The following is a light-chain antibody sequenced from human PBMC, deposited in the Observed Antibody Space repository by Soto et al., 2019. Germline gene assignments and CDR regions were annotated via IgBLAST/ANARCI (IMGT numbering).Light chain of an antibody. CDR2: GAS. CDR3: QQYGSSPRT. CDR1: QSVSSSY. V-gene: IGKV3-20*01. Sequence: EIVLTQSPGTLSLSPGDIATLSCRASQSVSSSYLAWYQQKPGQAPRLIIYGASSRATGIPDRFSGSGSGTDCTLTISRLEPEDFAVYYCQQYGSSPRTLGQGTRLEIK. J-gene: IGKJ5*01.